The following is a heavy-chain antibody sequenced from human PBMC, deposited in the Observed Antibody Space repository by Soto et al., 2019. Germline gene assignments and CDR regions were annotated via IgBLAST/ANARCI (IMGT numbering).Heavy chain of an antibody. V-gene: IGHV3-9*01. D-gene: IGHD3-16*01. CDR2: ITWHSGTI. CDR3: AKEMITFGDFNYYYLDG. CDR1: GFTFDQYT. Sequence: EVQLVESGGGLVQPGRSLRLACAASGFTFDQYTMHWVRQAPGKGLEWVSSITWHSGTIGYADSVKGRFTISRDNAKNSLYLQMNRLRGEDTALYYCAKEMITFGDFNYYYLDGWGNGTTVTVSS. J-gene: IGHJ6*03.